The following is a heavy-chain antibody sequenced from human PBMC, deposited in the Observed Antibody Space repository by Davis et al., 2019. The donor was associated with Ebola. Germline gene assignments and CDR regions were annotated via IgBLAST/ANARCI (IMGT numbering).Heavy chain of an antibody. CDR3: ARIDFWSGYPFDY. CDR2: IFSNDEK. CDR1: GFSLSNARMG. D-gene: IGHD3-3*01. Sequence: SGPTLVKPTETLTLTCTVSGFSLSNARMGVSWIRQPPGKALEWLAHIFSNDEKSYSTSLKSRLTISKDTSKSQVVLTMTNMDPADTATYYCARIDFWSGYPFDYWGQGTLVTVSS. V-gene: IGHV2-26*01. J-gene: IGHJ4*02.